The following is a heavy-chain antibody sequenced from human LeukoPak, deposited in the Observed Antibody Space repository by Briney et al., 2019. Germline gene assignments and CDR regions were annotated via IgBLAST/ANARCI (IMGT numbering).Heavy chain of an antibody. CDR2: IIPIFGTA. D-gene: IGHD3-22*01. V-gene: IGHV1-69*05. CDR1: GGTFSSYA. J-gene: IGHJ3*02. Sequence: SVKVSCKASGGTFSSYAISWVRQAPGQGLEWMGGIIPIFGTANYAQKFQGRVTITTDESTSTAYMELSSLRSEDTAVYYCARAGDSSGYYYGAFDIWGQGTMVTVSS. CDR3: ARAGDSSGYYYGAFDI.